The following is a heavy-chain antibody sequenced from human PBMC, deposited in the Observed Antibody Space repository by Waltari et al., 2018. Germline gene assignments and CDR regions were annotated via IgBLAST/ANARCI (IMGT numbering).Heavy chain of an antibody. V-gene: IGHV1-2*02. J-gene: IGHJ6*02. D-gene: IGHD3-3*01. CDR1: GYTFTGHS. Sequence: QVQLVQSGAEVKKPGASVKVSCKASGYTFTGHSMHWVRQAPGQGLEWMGWINPNRGGTNYAQKFQGRVTMTRDTSISTAYMELSRLRSDDTAVYYCARDNRYDFWSGYSPDVWGQGTTVTVSS. CDR2: INPNRGGT. CDR3: ARDNRYDFWSGYSPDV.